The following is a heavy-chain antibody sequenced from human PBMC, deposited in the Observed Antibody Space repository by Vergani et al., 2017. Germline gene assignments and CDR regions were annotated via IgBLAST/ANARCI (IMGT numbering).Heavy chain of an antibody. CDR2: IYYSGST. CDR1: GGSISSSSYY. J-gene: IGHJ4*02. Sequence: QLQLQESGPGLVKPSETLSLTCTVSGGSISSSSYYWGWIRQPPGKGLEWIGSIYYSGSTYYNPSLKSRVTISVDTSKNQFSLKLSSVTAADTAVYYCARQVVGNSVDGLDYYDSSGYYYPYYFDYWGQGTLVTVSS. CDR3: ARQVVGNSVDGLDYYDSSGYYYPYYFDY. V-gene: IGHV4-39*01. D-gene: IGHD3-22*01.